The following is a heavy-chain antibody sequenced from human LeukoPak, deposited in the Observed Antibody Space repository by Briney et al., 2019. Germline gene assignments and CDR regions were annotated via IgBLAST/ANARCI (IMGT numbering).Heavy chain of an antibody. V-gene: IGHV4-4*07. CDR1: GGSISSYY. CDR2: IYTSGST. Sequence: PSETLSLTCTVSGGSISSYYWSWIRQPAGKGLEWIGRIYTSGSTNYNPSLKSRVTMSVDTSKNQFSLKLSSVTAADTAVYYCARDHGGSWPRAQNYYGMDVWGQGTTVTVSS. J-gene: IGHJ6*02. D-gene: IGHD2-15*01. CDR3: ARDHGGSWPRAQNYYGMDV.